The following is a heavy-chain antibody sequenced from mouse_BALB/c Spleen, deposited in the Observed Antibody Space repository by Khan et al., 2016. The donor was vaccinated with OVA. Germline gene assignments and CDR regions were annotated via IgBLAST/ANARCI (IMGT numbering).Heavy chain of an antibody. D-gene: IGHD2-1*01. CDR1: GFSLTSYG. Sequence: QVQLKESGPGPVAPSQSLSITCTISGFSLTSYGVHWVRQPAGKGLVWLVVLWSDGRTTYNSALQSRLSISKDNSKSQVFLKVISSPTDDTAKYYCARQVYPGYFDVWGAGTTVTVSS. CDR2: LWSDGRT. CDR3: ARQVYPGYFDV. J-gene: IGHJ1*01. V-gene: IGHV2-6-1*01.